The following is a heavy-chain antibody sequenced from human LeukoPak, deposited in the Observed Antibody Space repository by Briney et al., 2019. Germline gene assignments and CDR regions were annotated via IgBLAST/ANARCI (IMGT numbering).Heavy chain of an antibody. CDR3: ARDHSFYDSGRGFDP. Sequence: PGGSLRLSCATSGFSFSDYSMNRVRQAPGKGLEWVSSITSSSTYIHYADSVKGRFTISRDNGKNSLYLQMSSLRAEDTAVYYCARDHSFYDSGRGFDPWGQGTLVTVSS. CDR1: GFSFSDYS. CDR2: ITSSSTYI. J-gene: IGHJ5*02. D-gene: IGHD3-10*01. V-gene: IGHV3-21*01.